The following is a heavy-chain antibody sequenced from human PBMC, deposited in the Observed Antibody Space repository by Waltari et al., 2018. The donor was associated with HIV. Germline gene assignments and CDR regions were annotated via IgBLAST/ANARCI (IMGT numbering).Heavy chain of an antibody. D-gene: IGHD3-22*01. CDR2: LYTSGNT. CDR1: GGSINSGRYY. CDR3: TRTSTGSDYYYEVDV. V-gene: IGHV4-61*02. J-gene: IGHJ6*02. Sequence: QVQLQESGPGLVTPSQTLSLTCTASGGSINSGRYYWNWIRQPAGKGLEWMGRLYTSGNTNYSPSLKSRVTITVDTSKNEFSLRLSSVTASDTCIYYCTRTSTGSDYYYEVDVWGQGTTVTVS.